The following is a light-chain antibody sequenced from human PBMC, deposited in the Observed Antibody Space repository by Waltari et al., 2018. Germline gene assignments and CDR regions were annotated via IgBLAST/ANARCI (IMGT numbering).Light chain of an antibody. CDR1: SSDVGGYYY. V-gene: IGLV2-11*01. CDR3: GSYADSYTAV. Sequence: QSALTQPRSVSGSPGQSVTISCTGTSSDVGGYYYVSWYQQHPGKAPKLMLYDVTKLPSRCPCRFSRSKSGNPASLPISGLQAEDEADYYCGSYADSYTAVCGGGTTLTVL. CDR2: DVT. J-gene: IGLJ3*02.